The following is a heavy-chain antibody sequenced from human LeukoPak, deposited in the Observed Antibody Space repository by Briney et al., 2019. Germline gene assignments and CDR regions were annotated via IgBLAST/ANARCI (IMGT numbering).Heavy chain of an antibody. D-gene: IGHD2-21*02. J-gene: IGHJ6*03. CDR3: AKDRAYCGGDCYPGYYMDV. Sequence: GGCLRLSCAASVFTFSTYAMTWVRQAPGKGREWVSTIIGRGGSTYYADSVKGRFTISRDSSTNTLYLQTKSLRVEDTAVYYCAKDRAYCGGDCYPGYYMDVWGKGTTVTVSS. CDR1: VFTFSTYA. V-gene: IGHV3-23*01. CDR2: IIGRGGST.